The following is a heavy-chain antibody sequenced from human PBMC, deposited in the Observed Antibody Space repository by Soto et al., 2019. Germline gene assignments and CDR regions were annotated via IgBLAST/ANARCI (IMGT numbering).Heavy chain of an antibody. D-gene: IGHD2-2*01. Sequence: PGEFLKISCRGSGYSFTSYWISWVRRMPGKGLEWMGRIDPSDSYTNYSQSFQGHVTISADKSISTAYLQWSSLKASDTAMYYCARQVVFEIPAAPDTDGMDVWGQGTTVTVSS. CDR3: ARQVVFEIPAAPDTDGMDV. CDR2: IDPSDSYT. J-gene: IGHJ6*02. CDR1: GYSFTSYW. V-gene: IGHV5-10-1*01.